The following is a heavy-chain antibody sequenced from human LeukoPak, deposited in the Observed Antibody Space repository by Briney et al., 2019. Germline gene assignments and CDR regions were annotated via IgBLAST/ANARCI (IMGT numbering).Heavy chain of an antibody. CDR2: ISSGGTYI. CDR1: GFTFSSYT. CDR3: ARVSGKWLHYYVYY. D-gene: IGHD5-24*01. V-gene: IGHV3-21*01. J-gene: IGHJ4*02. Sequence: PGGSLRLSCAASGFTFSSYTMNWVRQAPGKGLEWASSISSGGTYIYYADSVKGRFTISRDNAKSSLYLQMNSLRAEDTAVYYCARVSGKWLHYYVYYGGQGTLVTVS.